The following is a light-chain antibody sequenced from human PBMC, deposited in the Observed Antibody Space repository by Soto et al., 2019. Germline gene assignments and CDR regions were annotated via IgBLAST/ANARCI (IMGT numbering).Light chain of an antibody. Sequence: GDRVTITCRASQSIANYLNWYQQRPGKAPKLLIYGASTLHSGVPSNFSGSGSGTDFTLTISGLQLEDFATYYCQQSFTTPRTFGQGTKVDI. CDR2: GAS. V-gene: IGKV1-39*01. CDR1: QSIANY. CDR3: QQSFTTPRT. J-gene: IGKJ1*01.